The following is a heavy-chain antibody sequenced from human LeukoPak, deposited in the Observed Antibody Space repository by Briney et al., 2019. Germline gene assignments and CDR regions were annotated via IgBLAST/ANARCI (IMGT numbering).Heavy chain of an antibody. CDR2: ISGGGGST. CDR1: GFTFSNYA. CDR3: AKDQPRGGFWSGYSRPGGDDY. D-gene: IGHD3-3*01. V-gene: IGHV3-23*01. Sequence: GGSLRLSCVVSGFTFSNYAMSWVRQAPGKGLEWVSAISGGGGSTYYADSVKGRFTISRDNSKNTLYLQMNSLRAEDTAVYYCAKDQPRGGFWSGYSRPGGDDYWGQGTLVTVSS. J-gene: IGHJ4*02.